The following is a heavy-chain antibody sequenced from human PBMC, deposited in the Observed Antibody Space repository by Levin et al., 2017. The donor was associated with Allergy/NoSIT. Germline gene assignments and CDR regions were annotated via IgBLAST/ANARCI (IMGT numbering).Heavy chain of an antibody. CDR1: GGTFSSYA. CDR3: ARYLRPHYGDHGGFDY. D-gene: IGHD4-17*01. V-gene: IGHV1-69*13. CDR2: IIPIFGTA. Sequence: ASVKVSCKASGGTFSSYAISWVRQAPGQGLEWMGGIIPIFGTANYAQKFQGRVTITADESTSTAYMELSSLRSEDTAVYYCARYLRPHYGDHGGFDYWGQGTLVTVSS. J-gene: IGHJ4*02.